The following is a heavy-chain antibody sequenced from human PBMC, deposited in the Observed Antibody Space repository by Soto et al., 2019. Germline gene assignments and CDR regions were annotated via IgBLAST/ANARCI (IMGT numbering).Heavy chain of an antibody. CDR1: GYTFTSYG. Sequence: QVQLVQSGAEVKKPGASVKVSCKASGYTFTSYGISWVRQAPGQGLEWMGWISAYNGNTNYAQKLQGRVTMTTDTXXSPASRELRSLTADQPAVDYSERDRHSRYLSAFDSSGPGTMVTVSS. D-gene: IGHD1-1*01. CDR2: ISAYNGNT. J-gene: IGHJ3*02. V-gene: IGHV1-18*01. CDR3: ERDRHSRYLSAFDS.